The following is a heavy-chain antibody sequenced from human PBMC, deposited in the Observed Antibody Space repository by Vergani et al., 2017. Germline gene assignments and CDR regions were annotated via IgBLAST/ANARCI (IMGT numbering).Heavy chain of an antibody. CDR1: GFTFNEYW. D-gene: IGHD3-16*01. Sequence: EVELVESGGGLVQPGGSLRLSCAASGFTFNEYWMHWARQVPGKGLVWVSGMNGDGDTISYADSVKGRFTISRDNTKHTFFLQLNSLRAEDTAVYYCARARKVRFCVVWDHWFDPWGQGTLVTVSS. CDR3: ARARKVRFCVVWDHWFDP. J-gene: IGHJ5*02. CDR2: MNGDGDTI. V-gene: IGHV3-74*01.